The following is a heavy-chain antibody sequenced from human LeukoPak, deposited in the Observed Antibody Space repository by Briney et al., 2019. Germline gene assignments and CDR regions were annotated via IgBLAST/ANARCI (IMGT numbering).Heavy chain of an antibody. CDR1: GGTFSSYA. CDR3: AREGYGSGSYSPWYFDY. CDR2: IIPILGIA. D-gene: IGHD3-10*01. J-gene: IGHJ4*02. Sequence: SVKVFCKASGGTFSSYAISWVRQAPGQGLEWMGRIIPILGIANYAQKFQGRVTITADKSTSTAYMELSSLRSEDTAVYYCAREGYGSGSYSPWYFDYWGQGTLVTVSS. V-gene: IGHV1-69*04.